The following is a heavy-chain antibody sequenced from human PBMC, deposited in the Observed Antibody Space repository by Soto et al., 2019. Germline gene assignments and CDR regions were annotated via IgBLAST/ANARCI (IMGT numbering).Heavy chain of an antibody. Sequence: GGSLRLSCAASVFTFSSYDMNWVRQAPGKGLEWVSAISGSGSTTYYADSVKGRFTISRDNSKNTLYLQMSSLRADDTAVYYCAPMGVWGQGTTVTVSS. CDR2: ISGSGSTT. J-gene: IGHJ6*02. CDR3: APMGV. CDR1: VFTFSSYD. V-gene: IGHV3-23*01.